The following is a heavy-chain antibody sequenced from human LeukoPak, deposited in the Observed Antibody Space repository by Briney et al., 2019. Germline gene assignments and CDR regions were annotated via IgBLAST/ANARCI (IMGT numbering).Heavy chain of an antibody. CDR3: ASQRWLQSSFDY. J-gene: IGHJ4*02. Sequence: ASVKVSCKASGYTFTGYYMHWVRQAPGQGLEWMGIINPSGETTSHAQKFQGRVTMTRDTSTSTVYMELSSLRSEDTAVYYCASQRWLQSSFDYWGQGTLVTVSS. V-gene: IGHV1-46*01. CDR1: GYTFTGYY. CDR2: INPSGETT. D-gene: IGHD5-24*01.